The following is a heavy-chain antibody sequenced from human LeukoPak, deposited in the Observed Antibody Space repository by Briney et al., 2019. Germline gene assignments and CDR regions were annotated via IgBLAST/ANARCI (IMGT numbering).Heavy chain of an antibody. Sequence: PGGSLRLSCAASGFTFSSYAMSWVRQAPGKGLEWVSAFCGSGGSTYYAASVKGRFTISRDNSKNTLYLQMNSLRAEDTAVYYCAKDYPIVVVVAATPVMDVWGKGTTVTVSS. CDR3: AKDYPIVVVVAATPVMDV. D-gene: IGHD2-15*01. V-gene: IGHV3-23*01. J-gene: IGHJ6*04. CDR1: GFTFSSYA. CDR2: FCGSGGST.